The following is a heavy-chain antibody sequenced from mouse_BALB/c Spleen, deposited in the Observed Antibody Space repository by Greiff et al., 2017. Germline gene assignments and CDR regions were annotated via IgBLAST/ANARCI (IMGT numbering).Heavy chain of an antibody. D-gene: IGHD4-1*01. Sequence: EVQLQESGPGLVKPSQSLSLTCSVTGYSITSGYYWNWIRQFPGNKLEWMGYISYDGSNNYNPSLKNRISITRDTSKNQFFLKLNSVTTEDTATYYCANWDVGFAYWGQGTLVTVSA. V-gene: IGHV3-6*02. CDR2: ISYDGSN. J-gene: IGHJ3*01. CDR1: GYSITSGYY. CDR3: ANWDVGFAY.